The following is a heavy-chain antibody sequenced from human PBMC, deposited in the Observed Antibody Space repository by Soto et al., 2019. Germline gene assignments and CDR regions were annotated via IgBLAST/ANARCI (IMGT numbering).Heavy chain of an antibody. J-gene: IGHJ4*02. CDR1: GYRFSTYG. D-gene: IGHD6-6*01. V-gene: IGHV1-18*04. Sequence: ASVKVSCKASGYRFSTYGINWVRQAPGQGLEWLGWTSTNNDDRNYAQKFRGRVTFTTDTSTSTAYMELRSLISDDTAVYFCARERYVASRHSHFDSWGQGTKVTVSS. CDR3: ARERYVASRHSHFDS. CDR2: TSTNNDDR.